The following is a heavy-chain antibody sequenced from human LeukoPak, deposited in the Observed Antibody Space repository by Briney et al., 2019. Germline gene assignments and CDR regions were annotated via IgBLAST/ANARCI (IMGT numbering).Heavy chain of an antibody. V-gene: IGHV1-46*01. J-gene: IGHJ4*02. CDR1: GYTFTSYY. Sequence: ASVKVSCKASGYTFTSYYMHWVRQAPGQGLEWMGIINPSGGSTSYAQKFQGRVTMTRDTSTSTVYMELGSLRSEDTAVYYCARGYCSGGSCYSVGYFDYWGQGTLVTVSS. CDR2: INPSGGST. CDR3: ARGYCSGGSCYSVGYFDY. D-gene: IGHD2-15*01.